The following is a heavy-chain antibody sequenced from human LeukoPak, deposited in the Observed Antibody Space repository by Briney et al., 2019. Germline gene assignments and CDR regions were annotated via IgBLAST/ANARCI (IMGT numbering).Heavy chain of an antibody. V-gene: IGHV4-4*07. Sequence: SETLSLTCTVSGGSISSYYWSWIRQPAGKGLEWIGRIYTSGSTNYNPSLKSRVTMSVETSKNQFSLKLSSVTAADTSVYYCARGVTLTEGVVIILYYFDYWGQGTLVTVSS. D-gene: IGHD3-3*01. J-gene: IGHJ4*02. CDR2: IYTSGST. CDR3: ARGVTLTEGVVIILYYFDY. CDR1: GGSISSYY.